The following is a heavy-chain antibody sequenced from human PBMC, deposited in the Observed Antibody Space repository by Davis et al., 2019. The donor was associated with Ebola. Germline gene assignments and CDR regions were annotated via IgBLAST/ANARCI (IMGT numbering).Heavy chain of an antibody. CDR1: GFTFSNHW. V-gene: IGHV3-33*08. CDR3: ARVWTTGDPDY. D-gene: IGHD3/OR15-3a*01. J-gene: IGHJ4*02. Sequence: GGSLRLSCAASGFTFSNHWMHWVRQAPGKGLEWVAVIWYDGSNKYYADSVKGRFTISRDNSKNTLYLQMNSLRAEDTAVYYCARVWTTGDPDYWGQGTLVTVSS. CDR2: IWYDGSNK.